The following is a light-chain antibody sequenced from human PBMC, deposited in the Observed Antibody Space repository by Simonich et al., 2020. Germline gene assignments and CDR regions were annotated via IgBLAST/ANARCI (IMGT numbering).Light chain of an antibody. V-gene: IGKV4-1*01. CDR3: QQYYSTPFT. Sequence: DIVMTQSPDSLAVSLGERATINCKSSQSGLYSSHNKHYLAWYQQKPGQPPKLLIYWASTRESGVPDRFSGSGSGTDFTLTISSLQAEDVAVYYCQQYYSTPFTFGPGTKVDIK. CDR2: WAS. J-gene: IGKJ3*01. CDR1: QSGLYSSHNKHY.